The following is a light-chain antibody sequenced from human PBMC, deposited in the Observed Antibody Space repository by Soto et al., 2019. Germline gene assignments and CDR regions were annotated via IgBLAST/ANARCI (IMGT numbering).Light chain of an antibody. J-gene: IGKJ1*01. CDR2: GAS. Sequence: DIQMTQAPSTLYASVGDRVTITCRASQNIDRWLAWYQQKPGKAPNLLIYGASNLESGAPSRFSGSGSVTEFTLTIISLRPDDFATYYCQHYNSYPWTFGQGTKVEDK. CDR3: QHYNSYPWT. CDR1: QNIDRW. V-gene: IGKV1-5*03.